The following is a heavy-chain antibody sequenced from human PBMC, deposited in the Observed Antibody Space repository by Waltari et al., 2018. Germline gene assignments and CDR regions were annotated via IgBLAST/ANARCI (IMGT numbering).Heavy chain of an antibody. Sequence: QMQLVQSGAEVRKPRSSVKVSCKASGYTFPYRYLHWVRQAPGQALEWMGRITPYNGNTDYAKKFQDRVTFSRDGSLTIYMEMTSLTPEDTAMYYCARTPLDDSGVEDAFALWGQGTMVTVSS. V-gene: IGHV1-45*02. D-gene: IGHD1-1*01. CDR3: ARTPLDDSGVEDAFAL. CDR1: GYTFPYRY. CDR2: ITPYNGNT. J-gene: IGHJ3*01.